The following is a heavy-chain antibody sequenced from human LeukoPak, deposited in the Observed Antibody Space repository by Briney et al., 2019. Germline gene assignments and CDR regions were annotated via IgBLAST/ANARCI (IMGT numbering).Heavy chain of an antibody. V-gene: IGHV4-30-4*01. Sequence: PSQTLSLTCTVSGGSISSGDYYWSWIRQPPGKGLEWIGYIYYSGSTYYNPSLKSRVTISVDTSKNQFSLKLSSVTAADTAVYYCARIVTCGGVIVMRARAFDIWGQGTMVTVSS. J-gene: IGHJ3*02. D-gene: IGHD3-16*02. CDR1: GGSISSGDYY. CDR2: IYYSGST. CDR3: ARIVTCGGVIVMRARAFDI.